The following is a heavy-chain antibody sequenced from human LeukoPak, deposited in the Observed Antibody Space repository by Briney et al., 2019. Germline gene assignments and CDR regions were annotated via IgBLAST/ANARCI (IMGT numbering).Heavy chain of an antibody. CDR3: TSKLGSHCSGVRCHYYYYYMDV. Sequence: PGGSLRLSCAASGFTVSYNYMNWVRQAPGKGLEWVSVIYSGGNTYYADSVKGRFTISRDNSKNTLYLQMNSLRVEDTAVYYCTSKLGSHCSGVRCHYYYYYMDVWGKGTTVTVSS. J-gene: IGHJ6*03. CDR2: IYSGGNT. V-gene: IGHV3-53*01. CDR1: GFTVSYNY. D-gene: IGHD2-15*01.